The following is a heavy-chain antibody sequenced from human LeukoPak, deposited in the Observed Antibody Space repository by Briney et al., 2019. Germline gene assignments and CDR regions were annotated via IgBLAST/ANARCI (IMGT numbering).Heavy chain of an antibody. D-gene: IGHD4-23*01. CDR1: GFAFHNYA. CDR3: AKDTGGNGAYFYAMDV. J-gene: IGHJ6*02. V-gene: IGHV3-9*01. CDR2: TNWNSDTK. Sequence: GGSLRLSCVGSGFAFHNYAMHWVRRPPGKGLEWVSATNWNSDTKAYADSVKGRFTISRDRARNSLYLQMDSLRPEDTALYYCAKDTGGNGAYFYAMDVWGQGTSVTVSS.